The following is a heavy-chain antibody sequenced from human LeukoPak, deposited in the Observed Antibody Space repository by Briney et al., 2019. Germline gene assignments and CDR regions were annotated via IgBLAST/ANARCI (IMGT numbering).Heavy chain of an antibody. Sequence: RPGGSLRLSCAASGFTFSSYAMTWVRQAPGKGLEWVSAISGSGDSTYYADSVKGRFTASRDNAENSMYLQMNSLRAEDTAVYYCARVALRPIDYSNPEFDPWGQGTLVTVSS. V-gene: IGHV3-23*01. CDR1: GFTFSSYA. CDR2: ISGSGDST. J-gene: IGHJ5*02. CDR3: ARVALRPIDYSNPEFDP. D-gene: IGHD4-11*01.